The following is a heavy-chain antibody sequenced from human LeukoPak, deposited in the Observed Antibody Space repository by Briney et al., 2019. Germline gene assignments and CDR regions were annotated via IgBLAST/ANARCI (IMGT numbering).Heavy chain of an antibody. CDR2: INPNSGGT. CDR3: ASGKTLYYYMDV. V-gene: IGHV1-2*02. CDR1: GYTITGYY. Sequence: GASVKVSCKDSGYTITGYYMHWVRQAPGQGLEWMGWINPNSGGTNHAQKFEGRVTMTRDTSISTAYMELSRLRSDDTAVYYCASGKTLYYYMDVWGKGTTVTISS. D-gene: IGHD1-14*01. J-gene: IGHJ6*03.